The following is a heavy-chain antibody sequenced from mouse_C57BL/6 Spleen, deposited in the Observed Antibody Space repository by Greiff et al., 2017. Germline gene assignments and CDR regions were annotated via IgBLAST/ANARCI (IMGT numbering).Heavy chain of an antibody. CDR3: ARRGIYYGFDY. J-gene: IGHJ2*01. CDR1: GFTFSSYG. V-gene: IGHV5-6*01. D-gene: IGHD1-1*01. Sequence: EVQLVESGGDLVKPGGSLKLSCAASGFTFSSYGMSWVRQTPDKRLEWVATISSGGSYTYYPDSVKGRFTISRDNAKNTLYLQMSSLKSEDTAMYYCARRGIYYGFDYWGQGTTLTVSS. CDR2: ISSGGSYT.